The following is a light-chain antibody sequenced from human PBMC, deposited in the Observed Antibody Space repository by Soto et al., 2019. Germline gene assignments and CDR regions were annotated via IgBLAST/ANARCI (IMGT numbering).Light chain of an antibody. CDR1: QSVSSY. V-gene: IGKV3-11*01. Sequence: EIVLTQSTATLSLSPGERATLSCRASQSVSSYLAWYQQKPGQAPRLLISDASNRATGIPARFSGSGSGTDFTLTVSSLEPQDYAVYYCQQRRDWPLTFSGGTKEEI. J-gene: IGKJ4*01. CDR3: QQRRDWPLT. CDR2: DAS.